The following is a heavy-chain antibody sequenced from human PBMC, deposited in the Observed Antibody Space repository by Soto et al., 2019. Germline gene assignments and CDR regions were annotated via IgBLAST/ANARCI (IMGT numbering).Heavy chain of an antibody. CDR3: ARAPTMIVVEGWFDY. CDR2: IIPIFGTA. V-gene: IGHV1-69*13. CDR1: GGTFSSYS. Sequence: SVKVSCKASGGTFSSYSISWVLQAPGQGLEWMGGIIPIFGTANYAQKFQGRVTITADESTSTAYMELSSLRSEDTAVYYCARAPTMIVVEGWFDYWGQGTLVTVSS. J-gene: IGHJ4*02. D-gene: IGHD3-22*01.